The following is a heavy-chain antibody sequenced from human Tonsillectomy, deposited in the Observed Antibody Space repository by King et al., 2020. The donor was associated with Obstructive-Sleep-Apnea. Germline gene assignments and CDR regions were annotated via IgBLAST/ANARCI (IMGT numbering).Heavy chain of an antibody. J-gene: IGHJ4*02. Sequence: VQLVESGSELKKPGASVKISCKASGYTFTTYAINWVRQAPGQGLQWLGWINTNTGDPTYAQDFTGRFVFSLDTSVSAAYLEISSLKAEDTAIFYCARETLAETLPLDYWGQGTLVIVSS. V-gene: IGHV7-4-1*02. CDR2: INTNTGDP. CDR3: ARETLAETLPLDY. D-gene: IGHD6-19*01. CDR1: GYTFTTYA.